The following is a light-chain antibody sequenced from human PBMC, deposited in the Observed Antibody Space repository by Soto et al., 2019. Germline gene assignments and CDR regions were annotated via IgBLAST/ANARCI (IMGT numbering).Light chain of an antibody. Sequence: ALQMTQSPSSLSASVGDRVTITCRASQGIRNELGWYQHKPGKVPKLLIYASSTLQTGVPSRFSGSGSGTDFTLTINSLQPEDSATYYCLPDYNYPRTFGGGTKVEIK. CDR2: ASS. CDR3: LPDYNYPRT. J-gene: IGKJ4*01. CDR1: QGIRNE. V-gene: IGKV1-6*01.